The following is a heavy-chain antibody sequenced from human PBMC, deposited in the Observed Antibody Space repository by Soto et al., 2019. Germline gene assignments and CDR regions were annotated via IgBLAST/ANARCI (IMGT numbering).Heavy chain of an antibody. CDR1: GFTFSSYS. D-gene: IGHD3-10*01. V-gene: IGHV3-48*01. CDR2: ISSSSSTI. CDR3: ARDDYGSGSYYQDY. Sequence: GGSLRLSCAASGFTFSSYSMNWVRQAPGKGLEWVSYISSSSSTIYYADSVKGRFTISRDNAKNSLYLQMNSLRAEDTAVYYCARDDYGSGSYYQDYWGQGTLVTVS. J-gene: IGHJ4*02.